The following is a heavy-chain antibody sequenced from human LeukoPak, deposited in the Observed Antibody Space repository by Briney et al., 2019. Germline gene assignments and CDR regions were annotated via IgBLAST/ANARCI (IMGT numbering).Heavy chain of an antibody. CDR3: ASTRATTRLYYMDV. CDR1: GYSISSGYY. CDR2: IYHSGST. V-gene: IGHV4-38-2*02. J-gene: IGHJ6*03. Sequence: SETLSLTCTVSGYSISSGYYWGWIRQPPGKGLEWIGSIYHSGSTYYTPSLKSRVTISVDTSKNQFSLKLSSVTAADTAVYYCASTRATTRLYYMDVWGKGTTVTVSS. D-gene: IGHD4-17*01.